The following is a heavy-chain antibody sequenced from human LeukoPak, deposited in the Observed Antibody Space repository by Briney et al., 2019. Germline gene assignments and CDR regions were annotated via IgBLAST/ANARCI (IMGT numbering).Heavy chain of an antibody. CDR3: ATPRYSGSYGDASDI. Sequence: ASVKVSCKVSGYTFTDYYMHWVQQAPGKGLEWMGLVDPEDGETIYAEKFQGRVTITADTSTDTAYMELSSLRSEDTAVYYCATPRYSGSYGDASDIWGQGTMVTVSS. V-gene: IGHV1-69-2*01. D-gene: IGHD1-26*01. J-gene: IGHJ3*02. CDR2: VDPEDGET. CDR1: GYTFTDYY.